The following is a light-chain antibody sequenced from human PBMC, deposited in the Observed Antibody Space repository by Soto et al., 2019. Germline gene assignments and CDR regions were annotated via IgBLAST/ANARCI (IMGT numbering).Light chain of an antibody. CDR3: QQYGGSPLYT. CDR1: QTVSNNY. Sequence: EVVLTQSPGTLSLSPGERATLSCRASQTVSNNYLSWYQQKPGQAPRLLIYGASSRATGIPDRFSGSGSGTDFTLIISRLELEDFGLYYCQQYGGSPLYTFGQGTKLEIK. CDR2: GAS. J-gene: IGKJ2*01. V-gene: IGKV3-20*01.